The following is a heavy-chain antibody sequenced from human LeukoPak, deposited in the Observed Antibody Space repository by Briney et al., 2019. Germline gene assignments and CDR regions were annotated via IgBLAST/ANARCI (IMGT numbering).Heavy chain of an antibody. CDR1: GFTFSSYA. D-gene: IGHD3-22*01. J-gene: IGHJ4*02. V-gene: IGHV3-30-3*01. Sequence: GGSLRLSCAASGFTFSSYAMHWVRQAPGKGLEWVAVISYDGSNKYYADSVKGRFTISRDNSKNTLYLQMNSLRAEDTAVYYCARDGYDSGGYYMDYWGQGTLVTVSS. CDR3: ARDGYDSGGYYMDY. CDR2: ISYDGSNK.